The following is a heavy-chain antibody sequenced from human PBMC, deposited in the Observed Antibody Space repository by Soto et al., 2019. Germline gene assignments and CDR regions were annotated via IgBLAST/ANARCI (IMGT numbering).Heavy chain of an antibody. V-gene: IGHV3-30-3*01. CDR2: ISSDGNNK. Sequence: QVQLVESGGGVVQPGKSLRLSCGASGFTLSTYTMHWVRQAPGKGLGWVALISSDGNNKNYADSVKGRFTISRDKSENTLSLQMNSLRAEDTAVYYCARGGSMVPSFDYWGQGTLVTVSS. CDR3: ARGGSMVPSFDY. J-gene: IGHJ4*02. D-gene: IGHD3-10*01. CDR1: GFTLSTYT.